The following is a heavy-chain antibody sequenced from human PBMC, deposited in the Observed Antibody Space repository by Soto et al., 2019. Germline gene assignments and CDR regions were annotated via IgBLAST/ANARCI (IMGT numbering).Heavy chain of an antibody. Sequence: QMQLLESGGGVVQPGRSLRLSCAASGFTFSSYAMYWVRQAPGKGLDWVALISYDGRNKFYADSVKGRFTVSRDDSKKTQYLEMKSLRVEDTAVYYCVKGSPHSSYNWFDPWGQGTLVTVSS. V-gene: IGHV3-30*18. CDR2: ISYDGRNK. CDR3: VKGSPHSSYNWFDP. CDR1: GFTFSSYA. D-gene: IGHD4-4*01. J-gene: IGHJ5*02.